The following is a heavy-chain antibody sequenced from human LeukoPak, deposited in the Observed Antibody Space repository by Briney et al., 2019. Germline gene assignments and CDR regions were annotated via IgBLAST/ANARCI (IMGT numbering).Heavy chain of an antibody. D-gene: IGHD2-15*01. J-gene: IGHJ4*02. CDR2: IIPIFGTA. V-gene: IGHV1-69*05. Sequence: SVKVSCKASGGTFSSYAISWVRQAPGQGLEWMGGIIPIFGTANYAQKFQGRVTMTRDTSISTAYMELSRLTSDDTAVYYCARGPLYCSGGSCYDDYWGQGTLVTVSS. CDR3: ARGPLYCSGGSCYDDY. CDR1: GGTFSSYA.